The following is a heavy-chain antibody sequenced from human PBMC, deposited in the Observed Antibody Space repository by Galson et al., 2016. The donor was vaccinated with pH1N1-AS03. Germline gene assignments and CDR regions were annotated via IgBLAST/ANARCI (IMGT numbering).Heavy chain of an antibody. CDR3: ARVPYSYGMDV. V-gene: IGHV3-7*01. J-gene: IGHJ6*02. CDR2: IKQDGSEK. CDR1: GFTFSGYW. Sequence: SLRLSCAASGFTFSGYWMSWVRQAPGKGLEWVAHIKQDGSEKYYVDSVKGRFTISRDNAKNSLYLQMNILRAEDTAVYYWARVPYSYGMDVGGQGTTVTVSS.